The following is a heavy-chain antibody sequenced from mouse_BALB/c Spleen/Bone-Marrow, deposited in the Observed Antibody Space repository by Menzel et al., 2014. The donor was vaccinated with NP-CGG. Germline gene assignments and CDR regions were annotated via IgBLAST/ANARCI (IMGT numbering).Heavy chain of an antibody. CDR2: MHYSGST. Sequence: EVQRVESGPDLVKPSQSLSLTCTVTGYSITSGYSWHWIRRFPGNKLEWMVYMHYSGSTNYNPSLKSRISITRDTSKNQFFLQLNSVTPEDTATYYCATYYYGSTYNFDYWGQGTTLTVSS. J-gene: IGHJ2*01. D-gene: IGHD1-1*01. V-gene: IGHV3-1*02. CDR3: ATYYYGSTYNFDY. CDR1: GYSITSGYS.